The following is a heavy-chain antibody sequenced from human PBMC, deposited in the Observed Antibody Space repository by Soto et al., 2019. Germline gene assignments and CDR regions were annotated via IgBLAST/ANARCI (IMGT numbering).Heavy chain of an antibody. CDR2: MNPNSGNT. CDR3: ARGANNWHSGWVGGDYYYMDV. V-gene: IGHV1-8*01. J-gene: IGHJ6*03. Sequence: QVQLVQSGAEVKKPGASVKVSCKASGYTFTSYDINWVRQATGQGLEWMGWMNPNSGNTGYAQKFQGRATMTRNTAKKTDDMELSRRRCEDTAVYYCARGANNWHSGWVGGDYYYMDVWGKGTTVTVSS. D-gene: IGHD1-7*01. CDR1: GYTFTSYD.